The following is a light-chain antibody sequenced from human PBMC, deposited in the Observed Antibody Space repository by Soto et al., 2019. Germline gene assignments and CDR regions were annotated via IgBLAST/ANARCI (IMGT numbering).Light chain of an antibody. CDR2: GAS. V-gene: IGKV3-20*01. CDR1: QSVSSSY. J-gene: IGKJ3*01. CDR3: QQYGYSLFT. Sequence: EIVLTQSTGSLSLSPGERATLSYRASQSVSSSYLTWYQQKPGQAPRLLIYGASGRATGIPDRFSGSGSGTDFTLTISRLEPEDFAVYYCQQYGYSLFTFGPGTKVDIK.